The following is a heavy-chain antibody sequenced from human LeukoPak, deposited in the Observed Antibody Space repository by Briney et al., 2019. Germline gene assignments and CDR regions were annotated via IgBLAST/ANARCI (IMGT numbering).Heavy chain of an antibody. V-gene: IGHV3-30*02. J-gene: IGHJ6*02. Sequence: GGSLRLSCAASGFTFSSYGMHWVRQAPGTGLEWVAFIRYDGNNKYYADSVKGRFTISRDNSKSTLYLQMNSLRAEDTAVYYCAKDTTTGTTGAYYGMDVWGQGTTVTVSS. CDR1: GFTFSSYG. CDR2: IRYDGNNK. CDR3: AKDTTTGTTGAYYGMDV. D-gene: IGHD1-1*01.